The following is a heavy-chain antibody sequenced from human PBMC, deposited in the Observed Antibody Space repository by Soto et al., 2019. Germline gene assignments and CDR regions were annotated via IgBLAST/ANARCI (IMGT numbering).Heavy chain of an antibody. CDR1: GFNFDNYG. CDR3: AKDRVGGTFYTPLGF. V-gene: IGHV3-30*18. CDR2: ITYDGSFQ. J-gene: IGHJ4*02. D-gene: IGHD1-7*01. Sequence: GSLRLSCQASGFNFDNYGMHWVRQAPGKGLEWVAVITYDGSFQYYADSVKGRFTISRDNSRNTLFLHLNTLKPEDTAVYHCAKDRVGGTFYTPLGFWGQGTLVTVSS.